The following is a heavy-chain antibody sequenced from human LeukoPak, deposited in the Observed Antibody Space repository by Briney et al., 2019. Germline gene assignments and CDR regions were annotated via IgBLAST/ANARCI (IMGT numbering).Heavy chain of an antibody. CDR1: GGTFSSYA. J-gene: IGHJ3*02. CDR2: ISAYNGNT. V-gene: IGHV1-18*01. Sequence: ASVKVSCKASGGTFSSYAISWVRQAPGQGLEWMGWISAYNGNTNYAQKLQGRVTMTTDTSTSTAYMELRSLRSDDTAVYYCARALRITIFGVVIGAFDIWGQGTMVTVSS. CDR3: ARALRITIFGVVIGAFDI. D-gene: IGHD3-3*01.